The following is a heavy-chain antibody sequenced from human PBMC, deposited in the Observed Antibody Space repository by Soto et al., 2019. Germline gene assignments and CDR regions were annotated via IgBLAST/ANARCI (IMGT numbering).Heavy chain of an antibody. Sequence: GGSLRLSCAASGFTFSSYAMSWVRQAPGKGLEWVSAISGSGGSTYYADSVKGRFTISRDNSKNTLYLQMNSLRVEDTAVYYCAKDPRQLVLLPDAFDIWGQGTMVTVSS. CDR3: AKDPRQLVLLPDAFDI. D-gene: IGHD6-6*01. CDR1: GFTFSSYA. V-gene: IGHV3-23*01. CDR2: ISGSGGST. J-gene: IGHJ3*02.